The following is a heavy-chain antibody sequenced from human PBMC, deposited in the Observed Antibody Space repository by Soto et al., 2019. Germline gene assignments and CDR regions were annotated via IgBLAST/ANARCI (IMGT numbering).Heavy chain of an antibody. CDR3: ASPRADIVAVPAAQSYGMDV. CDR2: IIPIFGTA. CDR1: GGTFSSYA. V-gene: IGHV1-69*06. J-gene: IGHJ6*02. Sequence: ASVKVSCKASGGTFSSYAISWVRQAPGQGLEWMGGIIPIFGTANYAQKFQGRVTITADKSTSTAYMELSSLRSEDTAVYYCASPRADIVAVPAAQSYGMDVWGQGTTVTVSS. D-gene: IGHD2-2*01.